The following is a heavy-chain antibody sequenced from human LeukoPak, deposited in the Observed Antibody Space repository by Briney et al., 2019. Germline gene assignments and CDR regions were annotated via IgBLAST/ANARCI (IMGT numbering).Heavy chain of an antibody. CDR3: ARRAGAYSHPYDY. V-gene: IGHV3-30*03. D-gene: IGHD4/OR15-4a*01. J-gene: IGHJ4*02. CDR1: GIALSSYG. Sequence: PGRSLRLSCAASGIALSSYGMHWVRQAPGKGLEWVSVLSYGGGSNYYADSVKGRFTISRDNSKNTLYLQMNSLRAEDTAVYYCARRAGAYSHPYDYWGQGTLVTVSS. CDR2: LSYGGGSN.